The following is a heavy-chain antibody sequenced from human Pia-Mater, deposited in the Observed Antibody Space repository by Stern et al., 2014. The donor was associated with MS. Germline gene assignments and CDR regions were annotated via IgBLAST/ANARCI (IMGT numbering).Heavy chain of an antibody. CDR1: GGSISSGGYY. CDR2: IYYSGST. D-gene: IGHD3-3*01. V-gene: IGHV4-31*03. CDR3: ARVSYDFWIGYYPFDY. Sequence: QLQLQESGPGLVKPSQTLSLTCTVSGGSISSGGYYWSWIRQHPGKGLEWIGYIYYSGSTYYNPSLKRRVTISVDTSKNQFSLKLSSVTAADTAVYYCARVSYDFWIGYYPFDYWGRGTLVTVSS. J-gene: IGHJ4*02.